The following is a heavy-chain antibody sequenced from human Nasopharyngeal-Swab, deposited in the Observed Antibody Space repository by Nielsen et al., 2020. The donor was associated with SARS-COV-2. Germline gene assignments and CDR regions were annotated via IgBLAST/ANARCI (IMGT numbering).Heavy chain of an antibody. J-gene: IGHJ4*02. CDR3: AREGSFVAPDTFDR. V-gene: IGHV3-7*01. D-gene: IGHD5-12*01. CDR1: GFTFSSYW. Sequence: GESLKISCAASGFTFSSYWMSWVRQAPGKGLEWVANIKQDGGEKNYVDSVKGRFTISRDNAKSSLYLQMNRLTNEDTAVYYCAREGSFVAPDTFDRWGQGTLVTVSS. CDR2: IKQDGGEK.